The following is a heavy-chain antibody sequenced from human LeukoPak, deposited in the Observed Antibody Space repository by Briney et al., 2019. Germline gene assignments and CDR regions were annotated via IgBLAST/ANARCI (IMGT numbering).Heavy chain of an antibody. CDR3: ASSYSSSSRWWFDP. CDR1: GGSISSYY. Sequence: SETLSLTCTVSGGSISSYYWSWIRQPPGKGLEWIGYIYYSGSTNYNPSLKSRVTISVDTSKNQFSLKLSSVTAADTAVYYRASSYSSSSRWWFDPWGQGTLVTVSS. J-gene: IGHJ5*02. D-gene: IGHD6-6*01. CDR2: IYYSGST. V-gene: IGHV4-59*01.